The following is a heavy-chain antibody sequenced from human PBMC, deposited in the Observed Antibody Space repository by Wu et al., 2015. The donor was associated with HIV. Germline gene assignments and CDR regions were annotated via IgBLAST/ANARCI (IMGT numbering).Heavy chain of an antibody. CDR2: ISAQNGNT. Sequence: VQLVQSGGEVKKPGASVKVACKSSGYIFSDFGIHWVRQTPREGLEWMGWISAQNGNTKYAQKFQGRVTMTTDTSSSTAYMELRSLRSDDTAVYFCARGHYYDSSSSPMYWGLGTLVTVSS. CDR1: GYIFSDFG. D-gene: IGHD3-22*01. J-gene: IGHJ4*02. V-gene: IGHV1-18*01. CDR3: ARGHYYDSSSSPMY.